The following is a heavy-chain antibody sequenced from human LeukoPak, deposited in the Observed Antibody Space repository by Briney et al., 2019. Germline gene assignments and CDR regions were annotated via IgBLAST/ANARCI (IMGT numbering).Heavy chain of an antibody. CDR3: ARGTRAGYEGDFDY. CDR2: IKQDGSEK. Sequence: GGSLRLSCAASGFTFSSYWMTWVRQAPGKGLEWVANIKQDGSEKYYVDSVRGRFTISRGNAKTSLYLQMNSLRAEDTAVYYCARGTRAGYEGDFDYGPQGPRDSVP. CDR1: GFTFSSYW. D-gene: IGHD5-12*01. V-gene: IGHV3-7*01. J-gene: IGHJ4*02.